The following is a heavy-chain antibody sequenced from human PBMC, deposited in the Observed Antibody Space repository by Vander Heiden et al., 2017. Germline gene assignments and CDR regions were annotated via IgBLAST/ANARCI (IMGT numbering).Heavy chain of an antibody. D-gene: IGHD6-19*01. J-gene: IGHJ4*02. CDR1: GFSFRSYW. Sequence: EVQLVESAAGLVQPGGSLGLSWSASGFSFRSYWMSWVRQAPGKGLEWVANIKEDGSEKYYVDSVKGRFTISRDNAKNSVNLQMNNLRAEDTAVYYCARDKSWGQWLVDYWGQGTLVTVSS. V-gene: IGHV3-7*01. CDR3: ARDKSWGQWLVDY. CDR2: IKEDGSEK.